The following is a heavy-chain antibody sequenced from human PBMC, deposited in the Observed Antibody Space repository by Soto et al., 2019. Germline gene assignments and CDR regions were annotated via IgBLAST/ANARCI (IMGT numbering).Heavy chain of an antibody. CDR1: GGTFSSYT. D-gene: IGHD6-25*01. Sequence: SVKVSCKASGGTFSSYTISWVRQAPGQGLEWMGRIIPILGIANYAQKFQGRATITADKSTSTAYMELSSLRSEDTAVYYCASTNPDRGIPPGGFDYWGQGTLVTVSS. J-gene: IGHJ4*02. CDR2: IIPILGIA. CDR3: ASTNPDRGIPPGGFDY. V-gene: IGHV1-69*02.